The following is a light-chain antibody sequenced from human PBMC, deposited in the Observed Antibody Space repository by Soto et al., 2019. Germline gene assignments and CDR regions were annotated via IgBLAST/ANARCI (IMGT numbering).Light chain of an antibody. CDR2: EGS. Sequence: QSALTQPASVSGSPGQSITISCTGTSSDVGSYTLVSWYQHHPGKAPKLTIYEGSERPSGVSNRFSGSKSGNTASLTISGLQAEDEADYYCCSYAGSSTYVVFGGGTKLTVL. V-gene: IGLV2-23*01. CDR3: CSYAGSSTYVV. CDR1: SSDVGSYTL. J-gene: IGLJ2*01.